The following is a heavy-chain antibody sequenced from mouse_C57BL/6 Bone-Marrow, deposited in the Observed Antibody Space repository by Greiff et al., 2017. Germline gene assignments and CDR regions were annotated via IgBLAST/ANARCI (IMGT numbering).Heavy chain of an antibody. Sequence: QVQLQQSGAELMQPGASVKLSCKATGYTFTGYWIEWVKQRPGHGLEWIGEILPGSGSTNYNEKFKGKATFTADTSSNTAYMQLSSLTTEDSAIYYCAAWDVDYDMDYWGQGTSVTVSS. CDR1: GYTFTGYW. CDR2: ILPGSGST. J-gene: IGHJ4*01. CDR3: AAWDVDYDMDY. D-gene: IGHD4-1*01. V-gene: IGHV1-9*01.